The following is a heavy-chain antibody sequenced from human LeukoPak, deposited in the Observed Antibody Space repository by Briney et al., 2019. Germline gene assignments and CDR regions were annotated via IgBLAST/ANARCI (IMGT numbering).Heavy chain of an antibody. CDR2: IYYSGST. D-gene: IGHD2-2*01. V-gene: IGHV4-59*01. J-gene: IGHJ6*03. CDR1: GGSISSYY. Sequence: SETLSLTCTVSGGSISSYYWSWIRQPPGKGLEWIGYIYYSGSTNYNPSLKSRVTISVDTSKNQFSLKLSSVTAADTAVYYCARVPCGSTSCYHYYYYMDVWGKGTTVTVSS. CDR3: ARVPCGSTSCYHYYYYMDV.